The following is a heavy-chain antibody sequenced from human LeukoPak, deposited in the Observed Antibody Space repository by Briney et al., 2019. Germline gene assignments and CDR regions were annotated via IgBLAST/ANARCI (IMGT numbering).Heavy chain of an antibody. V-gene: IGHV1-69*04. J-gene: IGHJ6*03. D-gene: IGHD3-10*01. CDR3: AREPRGYYYYMDV. CDR1: GGTFSSYA. CDR2: IIPILGIA. Sequence: SVKVSCKASGGTFSSYAISWVRQAPGQGLEWMGRIIPILGIANYAQKFQGRVTITADKSTGTAYMELSSLRSEDTAVYYCAREPRGYYYYMDVWGKGTTVTVSS.